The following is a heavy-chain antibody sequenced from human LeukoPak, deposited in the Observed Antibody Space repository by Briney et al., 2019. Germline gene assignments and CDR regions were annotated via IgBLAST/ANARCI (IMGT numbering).Heavy chain of an antibody. V-gene: IGHV3-23*01. D-gene: IGHD6-19*01. CDR2: ISAGGGST. CDR3: ARWYSSGWYSDY. CDR1: GFTFSSYA. J-gene: IGHJ4*02. Sequence: GGSLRLSCAASGFTFSSYAMTWVRQAPGKGLEWVSAISAGGGSTNYADSVKGRFTISRDNAKNTVYLQMNSLRAEDTAVYYCARWYSSGWYSDYWGQGTLVTVSS.